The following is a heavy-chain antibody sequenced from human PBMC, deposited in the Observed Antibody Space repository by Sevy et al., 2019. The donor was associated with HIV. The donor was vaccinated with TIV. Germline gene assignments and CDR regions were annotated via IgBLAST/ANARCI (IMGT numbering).Heavy chain of an antibody. CDR3: EGCSNPHDY. V-gene: IGHV3-23*01. CDR1: GFTFSNYA. J-gene: IGHJ4*02. D-gene: IGHD2-2*01. Sequence: GGSLRLSCAASGFTFSNYAMSWVRQAPGKGLEWVSTFSFGCGKINYADSVKGRFTISRDNSKNTLYLQMNSLRAEDTALYAREGCSNPHDYWGQGTLVTVSS. CDR2: FSFGCGKI.